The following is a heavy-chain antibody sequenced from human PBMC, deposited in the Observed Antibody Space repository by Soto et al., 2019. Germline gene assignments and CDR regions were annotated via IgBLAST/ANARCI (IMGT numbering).Heavy chain of an antibody. D-gene: IGHD1-26*01. V-gene: IGHV3-30*02. J-gene: IGHJ3*02. Sequence: GGSLRFSCAASGFTFSTYGMHWVRQAPGKGLECVAGMGNDGITTFYADSVKGRFTISRDNSKNTLFLQMNSLRADYTAVYYCAKEFQWELHAFDIWGQGTMVNVS. CDR3: AKEFQWELHAFDI. CDR1: GFTFSTYG. CDR2: MGNDGITT.